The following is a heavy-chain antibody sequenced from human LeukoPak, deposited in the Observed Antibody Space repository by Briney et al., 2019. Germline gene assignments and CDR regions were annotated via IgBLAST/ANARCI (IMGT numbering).Heavy chain of an antibody. V-gene: IGHV3-21*01. D-gene: IGHD2-15*01. CDR1: RFIFSDYT. CDR3: ARGTGCSGGSCFFDH. J-gene: IGHJ4*02. CDR2: VSSGSSYI. Sequence: GGSLRLSCAAPRFIFSDYTMNWVRQAPGKGLEWVSSVSSGSSYIYYADSVKGRFTISRDNAKNSLYLQMNSLRAEDTAVYYCARGTGCSGGSCFFDHWGQGTLVTVSS.